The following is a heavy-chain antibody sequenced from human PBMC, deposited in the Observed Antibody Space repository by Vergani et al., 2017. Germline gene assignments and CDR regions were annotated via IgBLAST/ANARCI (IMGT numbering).Heavy chain of an antibody. CDR1: GFTFSSYS. D-gene: IGHD3-10*01. CDR2: ISSSSSYI. Sequence: EVQLVESGGGLVKRGGSLRLSCAASGFTFSSYSMNWVRQAPGKGLEWVSSISSSSSYIHYSDSLKGRFTISRDNAKSSLYLQMNSLRAEDTGVYYCARDRYYLRSGSYPYFYYYGLDVWGQGTAVTVSS. V-gene: IGHV3-21*01. CDR3: ARDRYYLRSGSYPYFYYYGLDV. J-gene: IGHJ6*02.